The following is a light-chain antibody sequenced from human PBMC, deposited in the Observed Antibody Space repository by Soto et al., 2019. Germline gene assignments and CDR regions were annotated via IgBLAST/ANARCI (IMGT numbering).Light chain of an antibody. CDR3: HRDGSAPIT. Sequence: EIVLTQSPATLSLSPLEIATLSFMASQSVSSYLAWYHQKPGQAPRLPIFGPPSRATGFPHSFEGSGSGTNFPLPTSRQEPENFAVYSCHRDGSAPITFGQGTRLEIK. CDR1: QSVSSY. J-gene: IGKJ5*01. V-gene: IGKV3-20*01. CDR2: GPP.